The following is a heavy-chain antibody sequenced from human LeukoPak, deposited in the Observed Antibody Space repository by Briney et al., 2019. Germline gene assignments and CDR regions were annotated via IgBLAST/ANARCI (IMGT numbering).Heavy chain of an antibody. CDR3: ARVQLIVVVPATMHRWFDP. J-gene: IGHJ5*02. Sequence: SETLSLTCAVYGGSFSGYYWSWIRQPPGKGLEWIGEIYHSGSTNYNPSLKSRVTILVDKSKNQFSLKLSSVTAADTAVYYCARVQLIVVVPATMHRWFDPWGQGTLVTVSS. V-gene: IGHV4-34*01. CDR1: GGSFSGYY. D-gene: IGHD2-2*01. CDR2: IYHSGST.